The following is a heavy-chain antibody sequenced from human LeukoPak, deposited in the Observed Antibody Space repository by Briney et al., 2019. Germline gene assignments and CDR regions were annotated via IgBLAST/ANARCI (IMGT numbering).Heavy chain of an antibody. V-gene: IGHV3-23*01. CDR1: GFTFSSYA. CDR2: ISGSGSST. CDR3: ANYRS. Sequence: GGSLRLSCAGSGFTFSSYAMSWVRQAPGKGLEWVSGISGSGSSTHYAGSVKGRFTISRDNSKSTLYLQMSSLRDEDTAVYYCANYRSWGQGTLVTVSS. J-gene: IGHJ4*02. D-gene: IGHD1-14*01.